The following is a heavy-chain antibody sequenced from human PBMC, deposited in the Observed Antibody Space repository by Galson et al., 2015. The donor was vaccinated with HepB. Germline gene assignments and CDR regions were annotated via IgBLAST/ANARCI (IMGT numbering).Heavy chain of an antibody. V-gene: IGHV3-23*01. J-gene: IGHJ4*02. CDR1: GFTFSSYA. CDR2: ISGSGGST. Sequence: SLRLSCAASGFTFSSYAMSWVRQAPGKGLEWVSAISGSGGSTYYADSVKGRFTISRDNSKNTLYLQMNSLRAEDTAVYYCAKEGGESLGGATDYYFDYWGQGTLVTVSS. D-gene: IGHD1-26*01. CDR3: AKEGGESLGGATDYYFDY.